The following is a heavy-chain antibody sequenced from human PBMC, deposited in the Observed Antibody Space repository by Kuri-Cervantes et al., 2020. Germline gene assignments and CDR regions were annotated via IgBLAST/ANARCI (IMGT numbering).Heavy chain of an antibody. CDR3: ARDSSAGGMDV. V-gene: IGHV3-66*01. J-gene: IGHJ6*02. D-gene: IGHD6-25*01. CDR2: IYSGGST. CDR1: GFTVSSNY. Sequence: GESLKISCAASGFTVSSNYMSWVRQAPGKGLEWVSVIYSGGSTYYADSVKGRFTISRDNSKNTLYLQMNSLRAEDTAVYYCARDSSAGGMDVWGQGTTVTVSS.